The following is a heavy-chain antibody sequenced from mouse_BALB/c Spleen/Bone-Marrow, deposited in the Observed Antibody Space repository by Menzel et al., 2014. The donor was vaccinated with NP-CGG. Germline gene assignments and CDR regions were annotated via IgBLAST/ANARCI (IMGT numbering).Heavy chain of an antibody. J-gene: IGHJ2*01. D-gene: IGHD4-1*01. CDR3: TRGGNWDDFDY. CDR2: ISSVSSTI. CDR1: GFTFSSFG. V-gene: IGHV5-17*02. Sequence: EVKLMESGGGLVQPGGSRKLSCAASGFTFSSFGMHWVRQAPKKGLEWVAYISSVSSTIYYADTVKGRFTISRDNPKNTLFLRMTSLRSEDTAMYYCTRGGNWDDFDYWGQGTTLTVSS.